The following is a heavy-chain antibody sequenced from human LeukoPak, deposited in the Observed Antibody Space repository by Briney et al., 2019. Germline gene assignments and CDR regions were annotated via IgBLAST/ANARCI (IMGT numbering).Heavy chain of an antibody. CDR3: ARDRGSSGYFDY. CDR1: GFTFSSYG. D-gene: IGHD3-22*01. J-gene: IGHJ4*02. V-gene: IGHV3-30*19. Sequence: GGSLRLSCSASGFTFSSYGMHWVRQAPGKGLEWVAVISYDGSNKYYADSVKGRFTISRDNSKNTLYLQMNSLRAEDTAVYYCARDRGSSGYFDYWGQGTLVTVSS. CDR2: ISYDGSNK.